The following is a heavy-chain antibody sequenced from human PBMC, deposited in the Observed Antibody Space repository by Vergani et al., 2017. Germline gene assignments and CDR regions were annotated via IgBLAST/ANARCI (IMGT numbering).Heavy chain of an antibody. D-gene: IGHD1-26*01. J-gene: IGHJ3*01. V-gene: IGHV3-23*03. Sequence: EVQLLESGGGLVQPGGSLRLSCAASGFTFSSYAMSWVRQAPGKGLEWVSVIYSGGSTYYADSVKGRFTISRDNSKNTLYLQMNSLRAEDTAVYYCARGLEATWGQGTMVTVSS. CDR3: ARGLEAT. CDR2: IYSGGST. CDR1: GFTFSSYA.